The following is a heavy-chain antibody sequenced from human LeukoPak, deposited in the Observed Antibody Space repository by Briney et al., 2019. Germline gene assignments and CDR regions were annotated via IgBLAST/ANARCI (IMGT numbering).Heavy chain of an antibody. CDR3: ARDFPGPYYYYYYGMDV. Sequence: GGSLRLSCAASGFTFSSYSMNWVRQAPGKGLEWVLSISSSSSYIYYADSVKGRFTISRDNAKNSLYLQMNSLRAEDTAVYYCARDFPGPYYYYYYGMDVWGQGTTVTVSS. J-gene: IGHJ6*02. CDR1: GFTFSSYS. CDR2: ISSSSSYI. V-gene: IGHV3-21*01.